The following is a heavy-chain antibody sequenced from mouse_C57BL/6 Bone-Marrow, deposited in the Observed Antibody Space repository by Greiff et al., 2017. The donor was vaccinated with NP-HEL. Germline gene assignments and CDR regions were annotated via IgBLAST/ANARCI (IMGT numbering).Heavy chain of an antibody. CDR2: ISNGGGST. CDR1: GFTFSDYY. CDR3: ALYGSSYGYFDV. V-gene: IGHV5-12*01. D-gene: IGHD1-1*01. J-gene: IGHJ1*03. Sequence: EVQRVESGGGLVQPGGSLKLSCAASGFTFSDYYMYWVRQTPEKRLEWVAYISNGGGSTYYPDTVKGRFTISRDNAKNTLYLQMSRLKSEDTAMYYCALYGSSYGYFDVWGTGTTVTVAS.